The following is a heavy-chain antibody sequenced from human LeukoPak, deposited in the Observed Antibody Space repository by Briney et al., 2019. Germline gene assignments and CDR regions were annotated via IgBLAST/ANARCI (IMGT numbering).Heavy chain of an antibody. J-gene: IGHJ4*02. CDR1: GFTFSSYA. CDR3: AKARIDDWSAFDY. V-gene: IGHV3-23*01. CDR2: ISGSGGST. Sequence: QPGGSLRLSCAASGFTFSSYAMSWVRQAPGKGLEWVSAISGSGGSTYYADSVKGRFTISRDNSKNTLYLQMNSLRAEDTAIYYCAKARIDDWSAFDYWGQGTLVTVSS. D-gene: IGHD3-9*01.